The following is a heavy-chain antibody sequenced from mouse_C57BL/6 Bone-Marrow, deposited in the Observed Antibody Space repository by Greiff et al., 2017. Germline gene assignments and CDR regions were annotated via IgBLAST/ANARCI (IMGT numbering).Heavy chain of an antibody. D-gene: IGHD2-1*01. Sequence: VQLQQSGAELARPGASVKLSCKASGYTFTSYGISWVKQRTGQGLEWIGEIYPRSGNTYYNEKFKGKATLTADKSSSTAYMELRSLTSEDSAVYFCAREDYGNYSYYFDYWGQGTTLTVSS. J-gene: IGHJ2*01. CDR3: AREDYGNYSYYFDY. CDR2: IYPRSGNT. V-gene: IGHV1-81*01. CDR1: GYTFTSYG.